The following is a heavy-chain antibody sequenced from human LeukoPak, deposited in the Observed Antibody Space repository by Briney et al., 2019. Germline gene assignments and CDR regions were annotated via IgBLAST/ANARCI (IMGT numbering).Heavy chain of an antibody. Sequence: PGGSLRLSCTASGFTFNTYTMNWVRQAPGKGPEWISSIGRSSIDKYYADSVRGRFTISRVNAKNSLYVQMSSLRVEDTAVYYCVGGDSRELWGQGTLVTVSS. CDR2: IGRSSIDK. CDR1: GFTFNTYT. J-gene: IGHJ4*02. D-gene: IGHD3-22*01. V-gene: IGHV3-21*01. CDR3: VGGDSREL.